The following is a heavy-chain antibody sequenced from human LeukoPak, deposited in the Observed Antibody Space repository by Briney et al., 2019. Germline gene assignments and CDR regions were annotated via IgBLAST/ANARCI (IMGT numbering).Heavy chain of an antibody. CDR2: MNPNSGNT. D-gene: IGHD3-10*01. V-gene: IGHV1-8*02. Sequence: GASVKVSCKASGYTFTSYGISWVRQATGQGLEWMGWMNPNSGNTGYAQKFQGRVTMTRNTSISTAYMELSSLRSEDTAVYYCARGFPLYYYGSGSYHLDPWGQGTLVTVSS. CDR1: GYTFTSYG. CDR3: ARGFPLYYYGSGSYHLDP. J-gene: IGHJ5*02.